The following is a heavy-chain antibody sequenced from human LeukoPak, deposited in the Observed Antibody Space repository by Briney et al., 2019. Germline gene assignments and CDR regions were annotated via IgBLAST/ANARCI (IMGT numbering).Heavy chain of an antibody. CDR1: GYTFTSYD. D-gene: IGHD5-18*01. V-gene: IGHV1-8*03. CDR3: ARVRGYGSDY. Sequence: ASVKVSCKASGYTFTSYDINWVRHAPGHGLEWMGWMNPNSGNTGYAQKCQGRVTITRNTSISTAYIELRSLRSEDRAVYYFARVRGYGSDYWGQGTLVTVSS. CDR2: MNPNSGNT. J-gene: IGHJ4*02.